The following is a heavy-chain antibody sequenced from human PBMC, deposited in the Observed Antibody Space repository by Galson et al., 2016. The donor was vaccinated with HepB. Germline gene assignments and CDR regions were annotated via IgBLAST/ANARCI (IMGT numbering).Heavy chain of an antibody. CDR3: ARPISGTSLSDFDY. CDR1: GGSFSDYK. CDR2: IFSTGSS. Sequence: SETLSLTCAVYGGSFSDYKWGWIRQPPGKGLEWHGSIFSTGSSYFNLSLKSRVSMSIDTSTNRLSLKLRSVTAADTAFYYCARPISGTSLSDFDYWGQGILVTVSS. J-gene: IGHJ4*02. D-gene: IGHD1-20*01. V-gene: IGHV4-34*12.